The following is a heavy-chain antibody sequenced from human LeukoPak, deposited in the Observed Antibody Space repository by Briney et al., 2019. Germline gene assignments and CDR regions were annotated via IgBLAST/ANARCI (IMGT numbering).Heavy chain of an antibody. D-gene: IGHD6-19*01. J-gene: IGHJ5*02. V-gene: IGHV4-34*01. CDR1: GGSFSGYY. CDR2: INHSGST. CDR3: ARRLYSSGWSFWFDP. Sequence: SETLSLTCAVYGGSFSGYYWSWIRQPPGKGLEWIGEINHSGSTNYKPSLKSRVTISVDTSKNQFSLRLSSVTAADTAVYYCARRLYSSGWSFWFDPWGQGTLVIVSS.